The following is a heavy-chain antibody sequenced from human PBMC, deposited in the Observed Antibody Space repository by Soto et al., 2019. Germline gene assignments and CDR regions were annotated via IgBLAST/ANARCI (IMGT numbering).Heavy chain of an antibody. CDR3: ARFVRRGWFDP. J-gene: IGHJ5*02. D-gene: IGHD3-10*01. V-gene: IGHV1-69*05. Sequence: SVKVSCKASGGTFSSYAISWVRQAPGQGLEWMGGISPIFGTTNYAQKIQGRVTMTTDTSTSTAYMELRSLRSDDTAVYYCARFVRRGWFDPWGQGTLVTVSS. CDR1: GGTFSSYA. CDR2: ISPIFGTT.